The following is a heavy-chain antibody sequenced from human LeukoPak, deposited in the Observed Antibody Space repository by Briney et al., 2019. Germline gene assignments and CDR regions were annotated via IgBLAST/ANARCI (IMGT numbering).Heavy chain of an antibody. CDR1: GFTFSSYS. CDR2: ISSSSSYI. V-gene: IGHV3-21*04. D-gene: IGHD3-10*01. Sequence: GGSLRLSCAASGFTFSSYSMNWVRQAPGKGLEWVSSISSSSSYIYYADSVKGRFTISRDNAKNSLYLQMNSLRAEDTAVYYCAREGDKTMVRGRGMDVWGQGTTVTVSS. J-gene: IGHJ6*02. CDR3: AREGDKTMVRGRGMDV.